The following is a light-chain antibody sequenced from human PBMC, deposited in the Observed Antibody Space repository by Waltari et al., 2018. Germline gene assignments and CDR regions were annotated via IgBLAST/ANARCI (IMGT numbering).Light chain of an antibody. J-gene: IGKJ2*01. CDR2: WAS. CDR1: QTVLYTSNKQNY. V-gene: IGKV4-1*01. CDR3: QQYFNTPYT. Sequence: DIVMTQSPDSLTVSLGASATINYKSNQTVLYTSNKQNYLGWYQQRPGQRPKLLIYWASTRESVVPDRFSGSGSGTDFTRTISSLQAEDVAVYYCQQYFNTPYTFGPGTKLEIK.